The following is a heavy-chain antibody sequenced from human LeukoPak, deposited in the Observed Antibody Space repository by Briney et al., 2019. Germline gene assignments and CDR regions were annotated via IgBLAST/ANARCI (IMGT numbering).Heavy chain of an antibody. D-gene: IGHD1-26*01. CDR2: INPSGGST. V-gene: IGHV1-46*01. CDR1: GYTFTSYY. J-gene: IGHJ4*02. Sequence: ASVKVSCKASGYTFTSYYMHWVRQAPGQGLEWMGIINPSGGSTSYAQKFQGRVTMTRDTSTSTVYMELSSLRSGDTAVYYCARDGGGASGSYWGFFDYWGQGTLVTVSS. CDR3: ARDGGGASGSYWGFFDY.